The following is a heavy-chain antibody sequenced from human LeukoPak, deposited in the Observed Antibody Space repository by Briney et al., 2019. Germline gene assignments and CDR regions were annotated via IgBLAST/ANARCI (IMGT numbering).Heavy chain of an antibody. Sequence: GGSLRLSCAASGFTFNNYAMSWVRQAAGKGLEWVSAISGSGDTTYYADSVKGRFTISRDNSKNTLYLQMNSLRAEDTAVYYCAKESDVVRGVIGYWGQGTLVTVSS. CDR3: AKESDVVRGVIGY. D-gene: IGHD3-10*01. V-gene: IGHV3-23*01. J-gene: IGHJ4*02. CDR1: GFTFNNYA. CDR2: ISGSGDTT.